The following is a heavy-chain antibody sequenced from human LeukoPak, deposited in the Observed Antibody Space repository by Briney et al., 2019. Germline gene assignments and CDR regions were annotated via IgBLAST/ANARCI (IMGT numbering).Heavy chain of an antibody. CDR1: GGSISSSSYY. CDR3: ARGRSYGSILNY. D-gene: IGHD5-18*01. V-gene: IGHV4-39*07. J-gene: IGHJ4*02. Sequence: SETLSLTCTVSGGSISSSSYYWGWIRQPPGKGLEWIGSIYYSGSTYYNPSLKSRVTISVDTSKNQFSLKLSSVTAADTAVYYCARGRSYGSILNYWGQGTLVTVSS. CDR2: IYYSGST.